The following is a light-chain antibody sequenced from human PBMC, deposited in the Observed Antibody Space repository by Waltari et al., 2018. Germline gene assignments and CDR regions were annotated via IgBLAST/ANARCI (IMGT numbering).Light chain of an antibody. J-gene: IGKJ2*01. Sequence: IQMTQSPSSLSASVGDRVTITCRASQSSSSYLNWYQQKPGKAPKLLSYAASSLQSGVPSRFSGSGSGTDFTLTISSLQPEDFATYYCQQSYSTPQTFGQGTKLEIK. CDR1: QSSSSY. CDR2: AAS. V-gene: IGKV1-39*01. CDR3: QQSYSTPQT.